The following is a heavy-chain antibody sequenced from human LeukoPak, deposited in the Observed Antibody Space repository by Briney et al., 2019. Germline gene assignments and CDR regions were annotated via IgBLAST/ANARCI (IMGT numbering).Heavy chain of an antibody. Sequence: GGPLRLSCGASGFTFSIYEVHWPRQAPGRGREWVSYISSSGSTIYYADSVKGRFTISRDNAKNSLYLQMSRLRAEDTAVYYCEELGITMIGGVWGKGTTVTISS. CDR3: EELGITMIGGV. D-gene: IGHD3-10*02. CDR2: ISSSGSTI. V-gene: IGHV3-48*03. J-gene: IGHJ6*04. CDR1: GFTFSIYE.